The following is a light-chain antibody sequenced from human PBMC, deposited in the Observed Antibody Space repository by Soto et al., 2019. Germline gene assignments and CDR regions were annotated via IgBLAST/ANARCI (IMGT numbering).Light chain of an antibody. J-gene: IGKJ1*01. CDR2: GAS. Sequence: EIVLTPSPGTLSLSPGARATLSCRASQSVSSSYLAWYQQKPGQAPRLLIYGASSRATGIPDRFSGSGSGTEFTLTISSLQPDDCATYYCQHYNTYSSTFGQGTRWIS. CDR3: QHYNTYSST. CDR1: QSVSSSY. V-gene: IGKV3-20*01.